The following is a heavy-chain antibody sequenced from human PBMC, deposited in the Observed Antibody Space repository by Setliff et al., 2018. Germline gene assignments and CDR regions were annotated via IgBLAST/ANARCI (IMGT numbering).Heavy chain of an antibody. Sequence: ASVKVSCKTSGYSFTSHYMHWVRQAPGQGLEWMGWISAYNGNTKYAQNLQGRLTLTTDISTSTAYMELGSLTTDDTAVYYCARVESMVRGKNILRHFDYWGQGIQVTVPQ. CDR3: ARVESMVRGKNILRHFDY. J-gene: IGHJ4*02. CDR1: GYSFTSHY. V-gene: IGHV1-18*04. D-gene: IGHD3-10*01. CDR2: ISAYNGNT.